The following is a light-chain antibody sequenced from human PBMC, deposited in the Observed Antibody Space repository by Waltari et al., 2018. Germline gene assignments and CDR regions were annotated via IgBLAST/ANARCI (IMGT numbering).Light chain of an antibody. V-gene: IGKV3-15*01. CDR2: RAS. Sequence: ETVVTQSPATLSVSPGERATLSCTTTQSICSSLAWYQQKPGPAPRLLLYRASTRATGIPDRFSGSGSETEFTLTISSLQSEDFAVYYCQQYNDWPPGTFGQGTKVE. CDR3: QQYNDWPPGT. CDR1: QSICSS. J-gene: IGKJ1*01.